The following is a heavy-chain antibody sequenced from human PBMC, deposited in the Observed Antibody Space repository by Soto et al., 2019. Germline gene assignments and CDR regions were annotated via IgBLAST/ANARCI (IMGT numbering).Heavy chain of an antibody. CDR2: ISGSGGRT. CDR3: AKREMATSTPYY. D-gene: IGHD5-12*01. Sequence: PGGSLRLSCAASGFTFRSYAMSWVRQAPGKGLEWVSAISGSGGRTYYADSVKGRFTISRDNSKNTLYLQMNSLRAEDTAVYYCAKREMATSTPYYWGQGTLVTVSS. J-gene: IGHJ4*02. CDR1: GFTFRSYA. V-gene: IGHV3-23*01.